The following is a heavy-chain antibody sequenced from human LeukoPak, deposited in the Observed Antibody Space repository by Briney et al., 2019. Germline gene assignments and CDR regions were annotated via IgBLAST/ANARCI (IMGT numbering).Heavy chain of an antibody. Sequence: PGGSLRLSCAASGFTFSSYAMSWVRQAPGKGLEWVSSISGSGGGTYYTDSVQGRFTMSRDNSKNTLSLQMNSLRAEDTAVYYCAREKAAAGFDYWGQGTLVTVSS. V-gene: IGHV3-23*01. J-gene: IGHJ4*02. CDR2: ISGSGGGT. CDR1: GFTFSSYA. CDR3: AREKAAAGFDY. D-gene: IGHD6-13*01.